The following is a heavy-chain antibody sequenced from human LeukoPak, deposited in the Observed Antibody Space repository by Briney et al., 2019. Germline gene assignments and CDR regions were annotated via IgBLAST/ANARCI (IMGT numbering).Heavy chain of an antibody. CDR1: GLTFDDYG. J-gene: IGHJ4*02. Sequence: GGSLRLSCAASGLTFDDYGMTWVRQAPGKGLEWVSGINWSGDSITYADSVKGRFTISRDNAKNSLYLQMNRLRVGDTALYYCARRTYGATAGRGDPYYFDYWGQGTLVTVSS. D-gene: IGHD6-13*01. V-gene: IGHV3-20*04. CDR2: INWSGDSI. CDR3: ARRTYGATAGRGDPYYFDY.